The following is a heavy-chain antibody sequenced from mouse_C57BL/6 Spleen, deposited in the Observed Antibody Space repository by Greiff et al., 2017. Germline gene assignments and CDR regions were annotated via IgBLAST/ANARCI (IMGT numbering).Heavy chain of an antibody. CDR1: GYTFTSYW. V-gene: IGHV1-53*01. CDR3: ARAGYYDYDRDAMDD. CDR2: INPSNGGT. J-gene: IGHJ4*01. D-gene: IGHD2-4*01. Sequence: QVQLQQPGTELVKPGASVKLSCKASGYTFTSYWMHWVKQRPGQGLEWIGNINPSNGGTNYNEKFKSKATLTVDKSSSTAYMQLSSLTSEDSAVYYCARAGYYDYDRDAMDDWGQGTSVTVSS.